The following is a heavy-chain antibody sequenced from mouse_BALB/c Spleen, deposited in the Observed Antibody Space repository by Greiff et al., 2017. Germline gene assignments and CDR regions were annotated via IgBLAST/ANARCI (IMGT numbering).Heavy chain of an antibody. CDR1: GYTFTTYP. Sequence: QVQLQQSGAELVKPGASVKMSCKAFGYTFTTYPIEWMKQNHGKSLEWIGNFHPYNDDTKYNETFKGKAKLPVEKSSSTVYLELSRLTSDDSAVYYCARLYRYDEGYYFDYWGQGTTLTVSS. J-gene: IGHJ2*01. V-gene: IGHV1-47*01. CDR3: ARLYRYDEGYYFDY. CDR2: FHPYNDDT. D-gene: IGHD2-14*01.